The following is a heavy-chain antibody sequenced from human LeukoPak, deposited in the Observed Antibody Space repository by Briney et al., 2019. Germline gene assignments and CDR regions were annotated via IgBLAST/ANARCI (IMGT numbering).Heavy chain of an antibody. CDR1: GFPFSNSW. CDR2: IKSKTDGGTT. CDR3: TTDRAVVVVAATERDY. Sequence: GGSLRLSCAVSGFPFSNSWMYWVRQAPGKGLEWVGRIKSKTDGGTTDYAAPVKGRFTISRDDSKNTLYLQMNSLKTEDTAVYYCTTDRAVVVVAATERDYWGQGTLVTVSS. J-gene: IGHJ4*02. V-gene: IGHV3-15*01. D-gene: IGHD2-15*01.